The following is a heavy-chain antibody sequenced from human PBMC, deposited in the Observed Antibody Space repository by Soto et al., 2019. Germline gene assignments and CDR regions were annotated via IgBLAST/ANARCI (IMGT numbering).Heavy chain of an antibody. CDR1: GSSISSGSF. Sequence: PSETLSLTCAVSGSSISSGSFWVWIRQPPGKGLEWIGTISHSGTTYYNPSLKSRLTISIDTSKKQFSLKLSSVTAADTAVYYCARRHSTSWIACDYWGQGSLVTAPQ. CDR3: ARRHSTSWIACDY. CDR2: ISHSGTT. J-gene: IGHJ4*02. V-gene: IGHV4-38-2*01. D-gene: IGHD6-13*01.